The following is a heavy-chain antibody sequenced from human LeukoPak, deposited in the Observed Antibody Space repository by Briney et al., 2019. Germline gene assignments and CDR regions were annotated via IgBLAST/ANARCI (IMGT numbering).Heavy chain of an antibody. CDR2: IKEDGSVQ. V-gene: IGHV3-7*01. J-gene: IGHJ4*02. CDR1: GFTFSIYW. CDR3: ARLGSSWDFFDF. D-gene: IGHD6-13*01. Sequence: GGSLRLSCAASGFTFSIYWMTWVRQAPGKGLEWVASIKEDGSVQHYVDSVKGRFTISRDSAKNSLYLQMNSLRAEDTGLYYCARLGSSWDFFDFWGQGTLVTVS.